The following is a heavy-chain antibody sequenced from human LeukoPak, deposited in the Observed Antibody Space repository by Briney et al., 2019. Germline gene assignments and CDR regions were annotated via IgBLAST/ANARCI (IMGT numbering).Heavy chain of an antibody. Sequence: PGRSLRLSCAASGFTFSSYAMHWVRQASGKGLEWVAVISYDGSNKYYADSVKGRFTISRDNSKNTLYLQMNSLRAEDTAVYYCARELWFDPWGQGTLVTVSS. V-gene: IGHV3-30*01. CDR2: ISYDGSNK. J-gene: IGHJ5*02. CDR3: ARELWFDP. CDR1: GFTFSSYA.